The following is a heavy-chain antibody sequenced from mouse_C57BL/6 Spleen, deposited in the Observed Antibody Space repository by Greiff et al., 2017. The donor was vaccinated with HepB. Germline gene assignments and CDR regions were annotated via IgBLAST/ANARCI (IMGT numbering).Heavy chain of an antibody. Sequence: VQLQQSGAELVKPGASVKISCKASGYAFSSYWMNWVKQRPGKGLEWIGQIYPGDGDTNYNGKFKGKATLTADKSSSTAYMQLSSLTSEDSAVYYCARTNPLYGSRYYFDYWGQGTTLTVSS. CDR2: IYPGDGDT. CDR1: GYAFSSYW. J-gene: IGHJ2*01. V-gene: IGHV1-80*01. CDR3: ARTNPLYGSRYYFDY. D-gene: IGHD1-1*01.